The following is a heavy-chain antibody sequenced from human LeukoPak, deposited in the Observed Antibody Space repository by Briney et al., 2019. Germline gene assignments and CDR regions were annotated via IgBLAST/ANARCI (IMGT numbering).Heavy chain of an antibody. Sequence: GGSLRLSCAASGFTFTSYWVHWVRHAPGKGLVWVSRVNSDGSSTTYADSVKGRFTISRDNAKNTLYLQMNSLRAEDTAVYYCARGRYYGMDVWGQGTTVTVSS. CDR1: GFTFTSYW. V-gene: IGHV3-74*01. CDR3: ARGRYYGMDV. CDR2: VNSDGSST. J-gene: IGHJ6*02.